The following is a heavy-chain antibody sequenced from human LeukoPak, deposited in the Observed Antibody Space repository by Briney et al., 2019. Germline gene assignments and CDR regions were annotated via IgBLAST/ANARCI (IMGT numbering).Heavy chain of an antibody. J-gene: IGHJ4*02. CDR1: GYTFTSYD. Sequence: ASGKVSCKASGYTFTSYDINWERQATGQGLEWMGWMNTNRGNTGYAQKFQGRVTITRYTSISTAYMELRSLRSEDTAVYYCARAYSSSYYFDYWGQGTLVTVSS. CDR3: ARAYSSSYYFDY. V-gene: IGHV1-8*03. D-gene: IGHD6-6*01. CDR2: MNTNRGNT.